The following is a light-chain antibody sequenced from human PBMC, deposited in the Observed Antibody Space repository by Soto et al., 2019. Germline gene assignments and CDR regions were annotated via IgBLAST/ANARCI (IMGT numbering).Light chain of an antibody. Sequence: QSVLTQPPSASGSPGQSVAISCTGTSSDVGGYNYVSWYQQHPGKAPKLMIYEVSNRPSGVSNRFSDSKSGNPASLFISGIQAEDEADYYCRSYTSDSSYVLGYGTKVTVL. V-gene: IGLV2-14*01. CDR1: SSDVGGYNY. J-gene: IGLJ1*01. CDR3: RSYTSDSSYV. CDR2: EVS.